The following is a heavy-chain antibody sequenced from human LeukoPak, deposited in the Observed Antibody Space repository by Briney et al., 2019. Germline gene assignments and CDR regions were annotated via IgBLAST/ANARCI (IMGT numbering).Heavy chain of an antibody. D-gene: IGHD2-2*01. Sequence: GASVKVSCKASGYTVTSYGISGVRQAPGQGREWMGWVSTYNGNTNYRQKLQSRVTMTTGTSTSTAYMELRSVRSDDTAVYYCARDLKRVVEGHNDYWGQGTLVTVSS. CDR2: VSTYNGNT. CDR3: ARDLKRVVEGHNDY. CDR1: GYTVTSYG. V-gene: IGHV1-18*01. J-gene: IGHJ4*02.